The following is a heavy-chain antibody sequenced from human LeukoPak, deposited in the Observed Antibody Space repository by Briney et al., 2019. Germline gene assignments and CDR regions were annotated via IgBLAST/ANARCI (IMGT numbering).Heavy chain of an antibody. D-gene: IGHD2-15*01. Sequence: SVKLSCKASGRTFTSYAISWVRQAPGQGLEWRGGIIPIFGTANYAQKFQGRVTITADKSTSTAYMELSSLRSEDTAVYYCARKGYCSGGSCYWFDPWGQGTLVTVST. CDR1: GRTFTSYA. J-gene: IGHJ5*02. CDR2: IIPIFGTA. CDR3: ARKGYCSGGSCYWFDP. V-gene: IGHV1-69*06.